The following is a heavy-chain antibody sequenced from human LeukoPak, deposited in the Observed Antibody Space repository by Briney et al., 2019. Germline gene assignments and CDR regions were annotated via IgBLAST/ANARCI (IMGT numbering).Heavy chain of an antibody. Sequence: TSETLSLTCTVAGGSISNSFYYWGWIRQPPGKGLAWIGSVYSSGSTYYNPSLKSRVTISVDTSKNQFSLKLSSVTAADTAVYYCAREAQGSQGGNWFDPWGQGTLVTVSS. CDR3: AREAQGSQGGNWFDP. D-gene: IGHD1-26*01. CDR2: VYSSGST. V-gene: IGHV4-39*07. CDR1: GGSISNSFYY. J-gene: IGHJ5*02.